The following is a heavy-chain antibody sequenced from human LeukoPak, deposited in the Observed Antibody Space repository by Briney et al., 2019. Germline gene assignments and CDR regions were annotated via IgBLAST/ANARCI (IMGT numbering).Heavy chain of an antibody. CDR1: GLTFSTSG. Sequence: GGSLRLSCTASGLTFSTSGFNWVRQAPGKGLEWVASIGATGSDRYHADSIKGRFTISRDNANNFLYLQMNSLRAEDTAVYYCATETNGRHYDYWGQGTLLTVSS. J-gene: IGHJ4*02. D-gene: IGHD1-14*01. V-gene: IGHV3-21*06. CDR3: ATETNGRHYDY. CDR2: IGATGSDR.